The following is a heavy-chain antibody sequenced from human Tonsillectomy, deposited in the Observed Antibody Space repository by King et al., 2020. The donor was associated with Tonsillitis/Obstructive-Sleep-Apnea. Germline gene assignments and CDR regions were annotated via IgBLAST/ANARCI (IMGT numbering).Heavy chain of an antibody. CDR3: ARGEVGSTTLYYHYALDV. J-gene: IGHJ6*02. CDR2: INHSVST. D-gene: IGHD1-26*01. CDR1: GGSFSVYY. V-gene: IGHV4-34*01. Sequence: VQLQQWGAGLLKPSETLSLTCAVYGGSFSVYYWTWIRQPPGKGLEWIVEINHSVSTTHNPSLKSRVNISVETSKNQFSLRLGSVTAADMAVYYCARGEVGSTTLYYHYALDVWGQGTTLTVSS.